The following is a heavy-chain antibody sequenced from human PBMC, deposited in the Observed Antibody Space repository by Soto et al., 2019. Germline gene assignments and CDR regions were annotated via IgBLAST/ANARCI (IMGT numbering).Heavy chain of an antibody. CDR1: GFTFSSYA. CDR3: AKALGYDYYYYMGV. Sequence: LRLSCAASGFTFSSYAMSWVRQAPGKGLEWVSAISGSGGSTYYADSVKGRFTISRDNSKNTLYLQMNSLRAEDTAVYYCAKALGYDYYYYMGVWGKGTTVTVSS. V-gene: IGHV3-23*01. CDR2: ISGSGGST. D-gene: IGHD2-2*01. J-gene: IGHJ6*03.